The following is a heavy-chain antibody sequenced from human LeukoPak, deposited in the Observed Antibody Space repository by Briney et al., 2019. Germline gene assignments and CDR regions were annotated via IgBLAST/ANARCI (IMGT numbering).Heavy chain of an antibody. CDR1: GGSFSGYY. Sequence: SETLSLTCAVYGGSFSGYYWSWIRQPPGKGLEWIGEINHSGSTNYNPSLKSRVTISADTSKNQFSLKLSSVTAADTAVYFCARGPYSYDSSGAFDIWGQGTMVTVSS. D-gene: IGHD3-22*01. J-gene: IGHJ3*02. V-gene: IGHV4-34*01. CDR2: INHSGST. CDR3: ARGPYSYDSSGAFDI.